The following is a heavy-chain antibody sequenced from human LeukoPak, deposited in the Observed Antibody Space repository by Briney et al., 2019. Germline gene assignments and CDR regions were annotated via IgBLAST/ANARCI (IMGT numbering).Heavy chain of an antibody. CDR2: INPSGGST. D-gene: IGHD3-22*01. CDR1: GYTFTSYY. Sequence: GASVKVSCKASGYTFTSYYMHWVRQAPGQGLEWMGIINPSGGSTSYAQKFQGRVTMTRDMSTSTVYMELSSLRSEDTAVYYCARSVQNYYDSSGQTKIDYWGQGTLVTVSS. CDR3: ARSVQNYYDSSGQTKIDY. J-gene: IGHJ4*02. V-gene: IGHV1-46*01.